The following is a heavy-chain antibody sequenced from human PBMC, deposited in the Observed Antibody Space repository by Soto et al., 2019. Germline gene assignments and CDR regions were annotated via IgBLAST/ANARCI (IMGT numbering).Heavy chain of an antibody. J-gene: IGHJ4*02. D-gene: IGHD1-20*01. CDR3: ARGITLPTPLDY. V-gene: IGHV1-3*04. CDR1: GYTFTNYA. CDR2: INTGNGNT. Sequence: ASVKVSCKASGYTFTNYAMHWMRQAPGQRLEWMGWINTGNGNTKYSQKFQGRVTITRDTSASTAYMELSSLRSEDTAVYYCARGITLPTPLDYWGQGTLVTVSS.